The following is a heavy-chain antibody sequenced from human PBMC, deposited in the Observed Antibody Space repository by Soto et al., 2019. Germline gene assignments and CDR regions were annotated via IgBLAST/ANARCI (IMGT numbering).Heavy chain of an antibody. D-gene: IGHD6-6*01. J-gene: IGHJ6*02. V-gene: IGHV3-66*01. CDR2: IYSGGST. Sequence: GGSLRLSCAASGFTVSSNYMSWVRQAPGKGLEWVSVIYSGGSTYYADSVKGRFTISRANSKNTLYLQMNSLRAEDTAVYYCARDRRSGSSGWGYYYYGMDVWGQGTTVTVSS. CDR1: GFTVSSNY. CDR3: ARDRRSGSSGWGYYYYGMDV.